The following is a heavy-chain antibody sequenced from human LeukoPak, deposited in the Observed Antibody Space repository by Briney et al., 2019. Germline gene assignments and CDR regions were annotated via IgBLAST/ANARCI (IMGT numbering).Heavy chain of an antibody. CDR3: AKRGNPTVGQYYREG. Sequence: GRCLRLSCPPSGFTFTSSYMSWVRQAAGSGLEWVSSIRHSDSNTYYADSVMGRFTISRDKSKNTLYLQMNSLSAEDTAVYYCAKRGNPTVGQYYREGWGKETTVSVSS. J-gene: IGHJ6*03. CDR2: IRHSDSNT. CDR1: GFTFTSSY. D-gene: IGHD4-23*01. V-gene: IGHV3-23*05.